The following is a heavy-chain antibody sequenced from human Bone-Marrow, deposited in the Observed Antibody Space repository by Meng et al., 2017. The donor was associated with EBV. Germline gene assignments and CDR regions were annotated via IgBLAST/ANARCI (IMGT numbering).Heavy chain of an antibody. V-gene: IGHV1-69*01. J-gene: IGHJ4*02. CDR3: ASESGRGFTPDY. Sequence: QGQVVRLGAGVKKPGSSVKVSCWTSGGTFNSDAVSWVRQAPGQGLEWMGGLIPMSGAPHYAQKFQGRVTITADESTSTHYMDLSNLRSDDTAMYYCASESGRGFTPDYWGQGTLVTVSS. CDR1: GGTFNSDA. CDR2: LIPMSGAP. D-gene: IGHD3-10*01.